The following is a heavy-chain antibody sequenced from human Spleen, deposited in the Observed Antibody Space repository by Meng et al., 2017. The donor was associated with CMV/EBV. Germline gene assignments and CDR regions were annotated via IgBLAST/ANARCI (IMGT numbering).Heavy chain of an antibody. J-gene: IGHJ4*02. CDR2: ISAYNGNT. CDR3: ARGRDAYNMNYFVF. V-gene: IGHV1-18*01. Sequence: ASVKVSCKASGYTFTTYAFSWVRQAPGQGLEWMGWISAYNGNTNYAQKLQGRVTMTTDTSTSTAYMELRSLRSEDTGLYYCARGRDAYNMNYFVFWGQGTLVTVSS. CDR1: GYTFTTYA. D-gene: IGHD5-24*01.